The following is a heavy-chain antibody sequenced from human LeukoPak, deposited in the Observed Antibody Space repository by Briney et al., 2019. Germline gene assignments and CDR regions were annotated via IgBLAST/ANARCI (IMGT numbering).Heavy chain of an antibody. CDR1: GYSFTTYW. Sequence: GESLKISCKTSGYSFTTYWIGWVRQMPGTGLEWVGAIYPDDSDTRYSPSFQGQVVISADRSIRTAYLQWNTLKTSDTAMYYCVRQQGASGNIHPLDPWGQGTLVNGSS. D-gene: IGHD3-10*01. CDR3: VRQQGASGNIHPLDP. CDR2: IYPDDSDT. V-gene: IGHV5-51*01. J-gene: IGHJ5*02.